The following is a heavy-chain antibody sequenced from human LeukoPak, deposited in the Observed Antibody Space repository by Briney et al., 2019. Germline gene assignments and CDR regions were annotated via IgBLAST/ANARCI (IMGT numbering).Heavy chain of an antibody. Sequence: GGSLRLSCAASGFTFSTYSMNWVRQAPGKGLEWVSYISSSSSTIYYADSVKGRFTISRDNAKNSLYLQMNSLRAEDTAVYYCARDPTGGYSDYWGQGTLVAISS. CDR3: ARDPTGGYSDY. CDR2: ISSSSSTI. V-gene: IGHV3-48*04. CDR1: GFTFSTYS. D-gene: IGHD3-22*01. J-gene: IGHJ4*02.